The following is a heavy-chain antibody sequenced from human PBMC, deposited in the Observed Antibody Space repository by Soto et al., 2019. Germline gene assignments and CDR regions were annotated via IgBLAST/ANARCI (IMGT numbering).Heavy chain of an antibody. D-gene: IGHD2-15*01. CDR1: GGSFSGYY. CDR2: INHSGST. Sequence: QVQLQQWGAGLLKPSETLSLTCAVYGGSFSGYYWSWIRQPPGKGLEWIGEINHSGSTNYNPSLKSRVTISVDTSKNQFSLKLSSVTAADTAVYYCARGLGVVVVAATLVWFDPWSQGTLVTVSS. V-gene: IGHV4-34*01. J-gene: IGHJ5*02. CDR3: ARGLGVVVVAATLVWFDP.